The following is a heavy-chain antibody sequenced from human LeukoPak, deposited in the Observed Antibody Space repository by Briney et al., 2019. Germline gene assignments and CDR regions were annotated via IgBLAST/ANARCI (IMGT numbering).Heavy chain of an antibody. CDR3: ARRMVRGVLSYYYYGMDV. J-gene: IGHJ6*02. D-gene: IGHD3-10*01. CDR2: ISAYNGNT. CDR1: GYTFTSYG. V-gene: IGHV1-18*01. Sequence: ASVKVSCRASGYTFTSYGISWVRQAPGQGLEWMGWISAYNGNTNYAQKLQGRVTMTTDTSTSTAYMELRSLRPDDTAVYYCARRMVRGVLSYYYYGMDVWGQGTTVTVSS.